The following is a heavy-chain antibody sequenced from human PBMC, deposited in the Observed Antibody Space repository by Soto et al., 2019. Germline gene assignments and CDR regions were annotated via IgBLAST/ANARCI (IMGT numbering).Heavy chain of an antibody. J-gene: IGHJ2*01. D-gene: IGHD4-17*01. CDR1: GYTFTSYY. Sequence: QVQLVQSGAEVKKPGASVKVSCKASGYTFTSYYMHWVRQAPGQGLEWMGIINPSGGSTSYAQKFQGRVTMTRDTSTSTVYMELSSLRSEDTAVYYCARDGGATVTQGGVGLYWYFDLWGRGTLVTVSS. CDR3: ARDGGATVTQGGVGLYWYFDL. V-gene: IGHV1-46*01. CDR2: INPSGGST.